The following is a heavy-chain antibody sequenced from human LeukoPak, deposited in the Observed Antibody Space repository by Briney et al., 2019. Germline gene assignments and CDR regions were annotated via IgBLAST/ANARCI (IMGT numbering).Heavy chain of an antibody. D-gene: IGHD3-10*01. CDR3: ARESTGITMVRGPILYYFDY. CDR1: GGTFSSYA. Sequence: SVKVSCKASGGTFSSYAISWVRQAPGQGLEWMGGIIPIFGTANYAQKFQGRVTITTDESTSTAYMELSSLSSEDTGVYYCARESTGITMVRGPILYYFDYWGQGTLVTVSS. J-gene: IGHJ4*02. CDR2: IIPIFGTA. V-gene: IGHV1-69*05.